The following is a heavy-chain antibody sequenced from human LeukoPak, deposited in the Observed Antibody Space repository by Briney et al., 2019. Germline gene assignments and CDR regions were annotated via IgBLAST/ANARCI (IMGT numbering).Heavy chain of an antibody. D-gene: IGHD3-22*01. V-gene: IGHV3-33*06. CDR1: GFTFGSYG. CDR3: AKDGDSSGYVEYFQH. CDR2: IWYDGSNK. J-gene: IGHJ1*01. Sequence: PGGSLRLSCAASGFTFGSYGMHWVRQAPGKGLEWEAVIWYDGSNKYYADSVKGRFTISRDNSKNTLYLQMNSLRAEDTAIYCCAKDGDSSGYVEYFQHWGQGTLVTVSS.